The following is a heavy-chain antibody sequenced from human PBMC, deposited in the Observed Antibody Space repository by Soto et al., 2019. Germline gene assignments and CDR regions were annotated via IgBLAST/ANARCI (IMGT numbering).Heavy chain of an antibody. CDR1: GFTFSSYA. Sequence: GGSLRLSCAASGFTFSSYAMSWVRQAPGKGLEWVSAISGSGGSTYYADSVKGRFTISRDNSKNTLYLQMNSLRAEDTAVYYCAKGGVKDFYDFWSGPKPYIDYWGQGTLVTVSS. V-gene: IGHV3-23*01. D-gene: IGHD3-3*01. CDR3: AKGGVKDFYDFWSGPKPYIDY. CDR2: ISGSGGST. J-gene: IGHJ4*02.